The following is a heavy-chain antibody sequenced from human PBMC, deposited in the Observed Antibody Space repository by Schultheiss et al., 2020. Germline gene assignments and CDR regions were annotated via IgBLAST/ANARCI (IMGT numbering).Heavy chain of an antibody. J-gene: IGHJ3*02. CDR1: GFTFSDYY. CDR2: ISSSSSYT. CDR3: ARDPGYYGTLYRGDAFDI. D-gene: IGHD3-10*01. Sequence: GGSLRLSCAASGFTFSDYYMSWIRQAPGKGLEWVSYISSSSSYTNYADSVKGRFTISRDNAKNSLYLQMNSLRAEDTAVYYCARDPGYYGTLYRGDAFDIWGQGTMVTGSS. V-gene: IGHV3-11*05.